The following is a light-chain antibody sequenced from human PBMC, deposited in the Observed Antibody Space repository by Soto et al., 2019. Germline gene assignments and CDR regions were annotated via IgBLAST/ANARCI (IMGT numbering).Light chain of an antibody. CDR2: EVS. CDR1: SSDVGGYNY. V-gene: IGLV2-8*01. Sequence: QSVLTQPPSASGSPGQSGAISCTGSSSDVGGYNYVSWYQQYPGKAPKVIIYEVSKRPSGVPDRSSGSKSGNTASLTVSGLQAEDEADYYCSSYADNNNYVFGTGTKVTVL. CDR3: SSYADNNNYV. J-gene: IGLJ1*01.